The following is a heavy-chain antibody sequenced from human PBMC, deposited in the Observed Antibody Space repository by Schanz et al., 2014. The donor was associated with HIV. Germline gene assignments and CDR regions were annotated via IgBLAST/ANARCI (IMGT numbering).Heavy chain of an antibody. CDR2: ISATGGST. D-gene: IGHD4-17*01. J-gene: IGHJ4*02. CDR1: GFTFKSYA. CDR3: ARQGLRFSFWLDY. V-gene: IGHV3-23*01. Sequence: EVHLLESGGGLVQPGGSLRLSCAASGFTFKSYAMSWVRQAPGKGLEWVSAISATGGSTYYADSVKGRFTISRDNSKNTLYLQMNNLRAEDTAVYGCARQGLRFSFWLDYWGQGTPVTVS.